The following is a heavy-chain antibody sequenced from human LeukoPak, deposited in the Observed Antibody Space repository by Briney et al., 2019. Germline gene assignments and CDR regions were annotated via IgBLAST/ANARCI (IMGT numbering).Heavy chain of an antibody. J-gene: IGHJ4*02. Sequence: GGSLRLSCTASGFTFSSYAVSWVRQAPGKGLEWVSAIGDSGGSTYYADTVKGRFTISRDNSKNTLYLQMNSLRAEDTAVYYCAKGGDYGDYDVTPFDSWGQGTLVTVSS. CDR1: GFTFSSYA. V-gene: IGHV3-23*01. D-gene: IGHD4-17*01. CDR3: AKGGDYGDYDVTPFDS. CDR2: IGDSGGST.